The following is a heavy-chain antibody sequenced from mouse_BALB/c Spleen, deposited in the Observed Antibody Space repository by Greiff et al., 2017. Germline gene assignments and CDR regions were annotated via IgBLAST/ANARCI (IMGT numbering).Heavy chain of an antibody. D-gene: IGHD4-1*01. J-gene: IGHJ3*01. CDR3: ASELGRRFAY. V-gene: IGHV3-2*02. Sequence: EVQLVESGPGLVKPSQSLSLTCTVTGYSITSDYAWNWIRQFPGNKLEWMGYISYSGSTSYNPSLKSRISITRDTSKNQFFLQLNSVTTEDTATYYCASELGRRFAYWGQGTLVTVSA. CDR2: ISYSGST. CDR1: GYSITSDYA.